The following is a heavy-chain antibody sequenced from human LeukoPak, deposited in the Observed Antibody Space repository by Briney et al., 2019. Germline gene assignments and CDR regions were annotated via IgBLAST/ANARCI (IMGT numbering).Heavy chain of an antibody. CDR3: ARVRISMVRGFSYDVFDI. CDR1: GGSISSGGYY. J-gene: IGHJ3*02. Sequence: SETLSLTCTVSGGSISSGGYYWSWIRQHPGKGLEWIGYIYYSGSTYYNPSLKSRVTISGDMSKNQFPLKLSSVTAADTAVYYCARVRISMVRGFSYDVFDIWGQGTRVTVSS. CDR2: IYYSGST. V-gene: IGHV4-31*03. D-gene: IGHD3-10*01.